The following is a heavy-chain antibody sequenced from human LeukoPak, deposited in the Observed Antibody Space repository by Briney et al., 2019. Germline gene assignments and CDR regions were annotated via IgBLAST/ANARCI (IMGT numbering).Heavy chain of an antibody. V-gene: IGHV4-61*01. J-gene: IGHJ5*02. CDR1: GGSLSSGISY. CDR2: ISDSGGS. Sequence: SETLSLTCSVSGGSLSSGISYGSWIRQPPGEGLEWIAYISDSGGSDYNPSLRGRVTISLDTSKNQFSLSMTSVTAADTVIYFCERFIAYCSILSCDPGKSCFNPWGQGAVVTVSS. CDR3: ERFIAYCSILSCDPGKSCFNP. D-gene: IGHD2-2*01.